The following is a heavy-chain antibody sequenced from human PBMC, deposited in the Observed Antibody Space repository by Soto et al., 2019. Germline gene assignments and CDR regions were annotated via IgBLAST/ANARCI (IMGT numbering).Heavy chain of an antibody. D-gene: IGHD2-15*01. V-gene: IGHV3-23*01. J-gene: IGHJ4*02. CDR1: GFTFSSYA. CDR3: AKDSGYCSDGRCYRPGYFEN. Sequence: PGGSLRLSCAASGFTFSSYAMSWVRQAPGKGLEWVSAISGSGGSTYYADSVKGRFTISRDNSKNTLYLQMNSLRAEDTAVYYCAKDSGYCSDGRCYRPGYFENWGQGTPVTVSS. CDR2: ISGSGGST.